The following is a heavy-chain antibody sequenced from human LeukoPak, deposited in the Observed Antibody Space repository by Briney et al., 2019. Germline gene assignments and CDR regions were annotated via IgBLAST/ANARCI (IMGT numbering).Heavy chain of an antibody. CDR2: IKQDGSEK. V-gene: IGHV3-7*01. J-gene: IGHJ3*02. Sequence: GGSLRLSCAASGFSFSSYVMHWVRQAPGKGLEWVANIKQDGSEKYYVDSVKGRFTISRDNAKNSLYLQMNSLRAEDTAVYYCASVSSDIVVVVAATPVGAFDIWGQGTMVTVSS. CDR1: GFSFSSYV. CDR3: ASVSSDIVVVVAATPVGAFDI. D-gene: IGHD2-15*01.